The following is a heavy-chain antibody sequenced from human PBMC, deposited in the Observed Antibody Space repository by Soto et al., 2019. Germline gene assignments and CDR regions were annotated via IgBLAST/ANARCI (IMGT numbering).Heavy chain of an antibody. CDR2: ISYSGTTT. CDR3: XKXFTLFGEVKLSPDFDY. CDR1: GFTFSSHA. V-gene: IGHV3-23*01. J-gene: IGHJ4*02. Sequence: EVQLLESGGGLVQPEGSLRLSCAASGFTFSSHAMSWVRQAPGKGLEWVSAISYSGTTTYYAESVKGRFTISRDNSKXXXYLQMNXLXXXXTAIXXCXKXFTLFGEVKLSPDFDYWGQGTLVTVSS. D-gene: IGHD3-3*01.